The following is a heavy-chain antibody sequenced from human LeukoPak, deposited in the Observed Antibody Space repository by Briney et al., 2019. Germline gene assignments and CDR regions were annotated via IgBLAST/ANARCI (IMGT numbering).Heavy chain of an antibody. CDR2: IYHSGTS. Sequence: SQTLSLTCTVSGGSITSDGYSWSWFRQSPEKGLEWIGYIYHSGTSYHSPSLQGRVTISVDRSKNQFSLRLSSVTAADTAVYYCATDMPIDSWGQGILVTVSS. J-gene: IGHJ4*02. V-gene: IGHV4-30-2*06. CDR3: ATDMPIDS. CDR1: GGSITSDGYS. D-gene: IGHD2-2*01.